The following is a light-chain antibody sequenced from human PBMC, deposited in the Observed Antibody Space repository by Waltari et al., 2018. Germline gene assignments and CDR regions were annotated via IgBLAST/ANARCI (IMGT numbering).Light chain of an antibody. CDR2: RAS. CDR3: QQYNNWPPGT. V-gene: IGKV3-15*01. CDR1: QPIGTS. Sequence: EMVVTQSPATLSLSPGERAPLSCRTSQPIGTSLVWYQQSPGQAPRLPIYRASTRATGIPDRFSGRGSESEFTLTISSLQSEDVALYYCQQYNNWPPGTFGQGTKVEI. J-gene: IGKJ1*01.